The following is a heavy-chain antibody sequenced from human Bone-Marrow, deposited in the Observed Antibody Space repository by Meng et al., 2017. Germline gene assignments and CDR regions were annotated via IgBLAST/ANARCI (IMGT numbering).Heavy chain of an antibody. J-gene: IGHJ4*02. CDR3: VRSHSGFLDY. CDR1: GDSVSSNSAA. Sequence: QVQLRVQGPARVKPSQTVSLTCSISGDSVSSNSAALNWIRQSPSRGLGWLGKTYYRSKWSNDYAVSVRSRITINSHTSKNQFSLQLNSVTPEDTAVYYCVRSHSGFLDYWGQGTLVTVSS. V-gene: IGHV6-1*02. D-gene: IGHD3-10*01. CDR2: TYYRSKWSN.